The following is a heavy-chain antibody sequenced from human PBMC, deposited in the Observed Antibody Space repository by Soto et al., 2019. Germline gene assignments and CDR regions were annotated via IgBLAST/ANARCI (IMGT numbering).Heavy chain of an antibody. D-gene: IGHD2-15*01. Sequence: SVKVSCKASGLTFRGSAVNWVRQRRGQRLEWIGWIIVGSGTTNYAQDFQGRVTISRDMTTGTVYMELSSLRSEDSAVFFCAADVLKYSNGGYFLDCFDSWGQGTLVTVSS. J-gene: IGHJ4*03. CDR3: AADVLKYSNGGYFLDCFDS. V-gene: IGHV1-58*01. CDR2: IIVGSGTT. CDR1: GLTFRGSA.